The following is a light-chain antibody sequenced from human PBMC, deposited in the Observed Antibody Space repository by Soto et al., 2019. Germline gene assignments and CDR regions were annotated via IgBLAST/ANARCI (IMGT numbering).Light chain of an antibody. J-gene: IGKJ1*01. V-gene: IGKV1-5*03. CDR1: QSISIW. CDR3: QQYSTYTPRT. CDR2: KAS. Sequence: IWMTQSPSSLSVSIIDRVTITCRASQSISIWLAWYQQKPGKSPKILIYKASSLESGVPSRFSGSGSGTEFTLTISSLQPDDFATYYCQQYSTYTPRTFGQGTKVDIK.